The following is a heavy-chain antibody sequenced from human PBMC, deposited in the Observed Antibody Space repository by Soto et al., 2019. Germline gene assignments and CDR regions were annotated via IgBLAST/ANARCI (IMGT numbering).Heavy chain of an antibody. CDR2: IYYSGST. D-gene: IGHD3-3*01. J-gene: IGHJ6*02. CDR3: ARGQLNYDFWSGDYLTPNYGMDV. CDR1: GGSISSYY. V-gene: IGHV4-59*01. Sequence: SETLSLTCTVSGGSISSYYWSWIRQPPGKGLEWIGYIYYSGSTNYNPSLKSRVTISLDTSKNQFSLKLSSVTAADTAVYYCARGQLNYDFWSGDYLTPNYGMDVWGQGTTVTVSS.